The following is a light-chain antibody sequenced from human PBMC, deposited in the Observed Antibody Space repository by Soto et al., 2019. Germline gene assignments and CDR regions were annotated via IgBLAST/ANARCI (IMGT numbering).Light chain of an antibody. CDR1: SSDVGGHNL. CDR3: SSYTSTNTLV. V-gene: IGLV2-14*02. Sequence: QSALTQPASVSGSPGQSIAISCTGTSSDVGGHNLVSWYQHHPGKAPKLIISDVSNRPSGVSNRFSGSKSGNTASLTISGLQAEDEADYYCSSYTSTNTLVFGGGTQLTVL. CDR2: DVS. J-gene: IGLJ3*02.